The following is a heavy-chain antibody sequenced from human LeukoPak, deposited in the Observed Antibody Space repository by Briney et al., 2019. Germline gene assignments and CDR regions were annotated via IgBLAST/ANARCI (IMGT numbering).Heavy chain of an antibody. D-gene: IGHD5-18*01. J-gene: IGHJ4*02. CDR1: GGSISSGGYY. Sequence: TSQTLSLTCTVSGGSISSGGYYWSWIRQHPGKGLEWIGYIYYSGSTNYNPSLKSRVTISVDTSKNQFSLKLSSVTAADTAAYYCARQVGRGYSYGLVFDYWGQGTLVTVSS. CDR2: IYYSGST. V-gene: IGHV4-31*03. CDR3: ARQVGRGYSYGLVFDY.